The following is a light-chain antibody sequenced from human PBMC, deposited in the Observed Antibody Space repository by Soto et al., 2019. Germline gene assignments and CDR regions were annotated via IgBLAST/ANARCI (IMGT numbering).Light chain of an antibody. Sequence: DIPMTQSPSSVSASLGDRVTITCRASQDISSWLAWYQQKPGKAPKLLIYAASNLQNGVPSRFSGSGFGTDFTLTISSLQPEDFATYYCQQANSFPRTLGQGTKVEIK. V-gene: IGKV1-12*01. CDR1: QDISSW. CDR2: AAS. CDR3: QQANSFPRT. J-gene: IGKJ1*01.